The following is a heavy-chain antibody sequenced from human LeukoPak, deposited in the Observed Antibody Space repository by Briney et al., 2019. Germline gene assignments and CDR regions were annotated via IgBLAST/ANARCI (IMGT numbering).Heavy chain of an antibody. Sequence: SETLSLTCTVSGGSISSGDYYWGWIRQPPGKGLEWIASIYYSGSTYYNPSLKSRITISVDTSKNQLSLKLSSLTAADTAVYYCARHEYSGSYYGLSWFDPWGQGTLVTVSS. CDR1: GGSISSGDYY. V-gene: IGHV4-39*01. J-gene: IGHJ5*02. D-gene: IGHD1-26*01. CDR2: IYYSGST. CDR3: ARHEYSGSYYGLSWFDP.